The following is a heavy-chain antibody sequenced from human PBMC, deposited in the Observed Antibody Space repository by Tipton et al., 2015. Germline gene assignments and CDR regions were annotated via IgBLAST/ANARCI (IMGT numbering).Heavy chain of an antibody. CDR1: GGSVSTSSYY. D-gene: IGHD5-24*01. Sequence: TLSLTCTVSGGSVSTSSYYWGWIRQSPGKGLEWIGYISYTDGAHYNPALKSRVTISVDTSKNQFSLTLNSVAAADTAVYYCARDLEHGMDVWGHGTTVTVSS. CDR2: ISYTDGA. J-gene: IGHJ6*02. CDR3: ARDLEHGMDV. V-gene: IGHV4-61*01.